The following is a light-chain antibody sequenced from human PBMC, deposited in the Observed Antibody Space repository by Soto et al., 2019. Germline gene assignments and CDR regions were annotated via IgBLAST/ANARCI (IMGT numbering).Light chain of an antibody. CDR2: GAS. Sequence: ERVMTQSPANLSVSPGESATLFCRASQSVNSNLAWYQQKPGQGPRLLLYGASTRATGIPARFSGSQSGTEFTLTISSLQSEDFAVYYCQQYHNWPITFGQGTRLEIK. CDR1: QSVNSN. CDR3: QQYHNWPIT. J-gene: IGKJ5*01. V-gene: IGKV3-15*01.